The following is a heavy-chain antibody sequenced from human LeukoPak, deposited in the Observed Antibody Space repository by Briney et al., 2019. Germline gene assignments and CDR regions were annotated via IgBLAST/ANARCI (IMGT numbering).Heavy chain of an antibody. J-gene: IGHJ4*02. D-gene: IGHD1-26*01. CDR3: ARDLGWDNITSFHF. Sequence: GGSLRLSCVASGFSTYSNYLSWVRQPPGKGLEWVSVVYSGGSTNHAESVRGRFIVSRDLSRNTIYLQMTDLRPEDTAVYYCARDLGWDNITSFHFWGQGVLVTVS. CDR1: GFSTYSNY. CDR2: VYSGGST. V-gene: IGHV3-66*02.